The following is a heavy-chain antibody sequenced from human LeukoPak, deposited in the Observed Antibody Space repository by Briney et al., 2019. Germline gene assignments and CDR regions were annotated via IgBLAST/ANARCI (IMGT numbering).Heavy chain of an antibody. CDR1: GFTFSSYA. V-gene: IGHV3-23*01. D-gene: IGHD3-9*01. Sequence: HPGGSLRLSCAASGFTFSSYAMSWVRQAPGKGLEWVSAIRGGDGSSYYTDSVKGRFTISRDNSKNTLYLQMNSLRAEDTAVYYCAKADGDFDWLLLSIYYYYYGMDVWGQGTTVTVSS. CDR3: AKADGDFDWLLLSIYYYYYGMDV. CDR2: IRGGDGSS. J-gene: IGHJ6*02.